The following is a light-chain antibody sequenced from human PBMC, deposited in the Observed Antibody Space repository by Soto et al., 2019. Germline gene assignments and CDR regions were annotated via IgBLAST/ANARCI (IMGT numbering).Light chain of an antibody. J-gene: IGKJ2*01. CDR1: QSVSSY. Sequence: EIVLTQSPDTLSLSPGERATLSCRASQSVSSYLAWYQHKPGQAPRLLIDDASNRATGIPAKFSGSGSGTDFTLTISSLEPEDFAVYYCQQRSNWPYTFGQGNKLEIK. CDR2: DAS. V-gene: IGKV3-11*01. CDR3: QQRSNWPYT.